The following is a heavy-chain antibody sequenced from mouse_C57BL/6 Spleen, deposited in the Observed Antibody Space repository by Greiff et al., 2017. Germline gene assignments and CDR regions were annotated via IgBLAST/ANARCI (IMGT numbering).Heavy chain of an antibody. CDR1: GYSITSGYY. Sequence: EVQLVESGPGLVKPSQSLSLTCSVTGYSITSGYYWNWIRQFPGNKLEWMGYISYDGSNNYNPSLKNRISITRDTSKNQFFLKLNSVTTEDTATYYCAREGGTFGYAMDYWGQGTSVTVSS. D-gene: IGHD4-1*01. J-gene: IGHJ4*01. V-gene: IGHV3-6*01. CDR2: ISYDGSN. CDR3: AREGGTFGYAMDY.